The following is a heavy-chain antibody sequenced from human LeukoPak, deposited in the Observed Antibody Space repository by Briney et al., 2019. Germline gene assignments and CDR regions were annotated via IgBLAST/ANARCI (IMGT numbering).Heavy chain of an antibody. CDR3: ARRGWYLSAFDI. V-gene: IGHV4-4*09. CDR1: GGSISSYY. Sequence: PSETLSLTCTVSGGSISSYYWSWIRQPPGKGLEWIWYIYTSGSTNYNPSLKSRVTISVDTSKNQFSLKLSSVTAADTAVYYCARRGWYLSAFDIWGQGTMVTVSS. CDR2: IYTSGST. J-gene: IGHJ3*02. D-gene: IGHD6-19*01.